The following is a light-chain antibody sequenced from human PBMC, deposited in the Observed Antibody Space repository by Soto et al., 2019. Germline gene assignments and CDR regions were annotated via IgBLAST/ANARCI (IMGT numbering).Light chain of an antibody. CDR1: QSVSSSY. CDR3: QQYDSSPPWT. V-gene: IGKV3-20*01. Sequence: EIVLTQSPGTLSLSPGERATLSCRASQSVSSSYLAGYQQKPGQAPRLLIYGASSRATGIPDRFSGSGSGTDFTLTISSMEAEDFAVYDGQQYDSSPPWTCGQGTKVEIK. CDR2: GAS. J-gene: IGKJ1*01.